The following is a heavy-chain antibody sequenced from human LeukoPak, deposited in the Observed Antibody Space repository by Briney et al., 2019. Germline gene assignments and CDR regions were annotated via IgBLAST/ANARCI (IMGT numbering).Heavy chain of an antibody. V-gene: IGHV3-74*01. CDR2: INSDGSST. Sequence: PGGSLRLSCAASGFTFSSYWMHWVRQAPGKGLVWVSRINSDGSSTSYADSVKGRFTISRDNAKNTLYLQMNSLRAEDTAVCYCASRPRNCSSTSCYLKGPGYWGQGTLVTVSS. CDR3: ASRPRNCSSTSCYLKGPGY. J-gene: IGHJ4*02. D-gene: IGHD2-2*01. CDR1: GFTFSSYW.